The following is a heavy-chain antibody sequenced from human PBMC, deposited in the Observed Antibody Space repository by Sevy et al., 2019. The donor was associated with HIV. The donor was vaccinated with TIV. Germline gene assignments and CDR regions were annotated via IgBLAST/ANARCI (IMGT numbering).Heavy chain of an antibody. CDR1: GITFSSAW. D-gene: IGHD4-4*01. CDR3: TTDLGFYSSK. Sequence: GGSLRLSCAASGITFSSAWMSWVRLVPGKGLEWLGRIKSETDGGAADYAAAVKGRFTMSRDDSKETQYLQLNSLKTEDTAVYYCTTDLGFYSSKWGQGTLVTVSS. V-gene: IGHV3-15*01. CDR2: IKSETDGGAA. J-gene: IGHJ4*02.